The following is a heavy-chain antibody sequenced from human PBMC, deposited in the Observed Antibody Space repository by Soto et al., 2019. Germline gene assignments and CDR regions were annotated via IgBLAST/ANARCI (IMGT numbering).Heavy chain of an antibody. V-gene: IGHV3-48*02. CDR1: GFTFSSYS. J-gene: IGHJ3*02. D-gene: IGHD3-10*01. Sequence: GGSLRLSCAASGFTFSSYSMNWVRQAPGKGLEWVSYISSSSSTIYYADSVKGRFTISRDNAKNSLYLQMNSLRDEDTAVYYCARDKQGSGSYPAFDIWDQGTMVTVSS. CDR2: ISSSSSTI. CDR3: ARDKQGSGSYPAFDI.